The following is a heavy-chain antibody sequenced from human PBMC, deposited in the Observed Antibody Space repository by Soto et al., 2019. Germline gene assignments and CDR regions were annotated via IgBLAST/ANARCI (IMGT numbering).Heavy chain of an antibody. CDR3: TRHLMDV. Sequence: EVQLVESGGGLVQPGGSLKLSCAASGFTFSDSALHWVRQASGKGLEWVGRIRSKANNYAAAYAASVKGRFTISRDDSRTRRICNKQPETRDTAVYYCTRHLMDVWGQGTTVTVSS. CDR1: GFTFSDSA. V-gene: IGHV3-73*01. CDR2: IRSKANNYAA. J-gene: IGHJ6*02.